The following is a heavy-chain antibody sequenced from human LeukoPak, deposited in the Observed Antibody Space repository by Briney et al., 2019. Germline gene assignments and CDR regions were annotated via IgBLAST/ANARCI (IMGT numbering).Heavy chain of an antibody. CDR3: AKASWVSDADAVL. J-gene: IGHJ4*02. Sequence: PGGSLRLSCAASGFTFTSQALSWVRQAPGKGLEWVSSFTGSAGNIHYADSVKGRFTLSRDTSKETMYLQMNSLRADDTAIYYCAKASWVSDADAVLWGQGTQVTVSS. D-gene: IGHD6-13*01. CDR2: FTGSAGNI. V-gene: IGHV3-23*01. CDR1: GFTFTSQA.